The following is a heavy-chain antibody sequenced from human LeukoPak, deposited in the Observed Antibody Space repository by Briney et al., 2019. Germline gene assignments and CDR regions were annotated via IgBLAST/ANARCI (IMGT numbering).Heavy chain of an antibody. D-gene: IGHD6-19*01. J-gene: IGHJ3*02. CDR1: GGSFSGYY. Sequence: SETLSLTCAVYGGSFSGYYWSWIRQPPGKGLEWIGEINHSGSTNYNPSLRSRVTISVDTSKNQFSLKLSSVTAADTAVYYCARLEREAGTSAFDIWGQGTMVTVSS. V-gene: IGHV4-34*01. CDR2: INHSGST. CDR3: ARLEREAGTSAFDI.